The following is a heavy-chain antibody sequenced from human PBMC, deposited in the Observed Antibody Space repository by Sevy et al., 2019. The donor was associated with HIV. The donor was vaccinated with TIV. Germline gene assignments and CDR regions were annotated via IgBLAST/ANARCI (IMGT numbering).Heavy chain of an antibody. J-gene: IGHJ4*02. CDR3: GRQGVAAEIDY. Sequence: GGSLRLSCAASGFTFSVAAVHWVRQASGKGLEWVGRIRNKADSYATSYAASVKGRFTISRDDSKNMAYLQMNSLKTEDTVVYFCGRQGVAAEIDYWGRGTLVTVSS. CDR2: IRNKADSYAT. V-gene: IGHV3-73*01. CDR1: GFTFSVAA. D-gene: IGHD6-13*01.